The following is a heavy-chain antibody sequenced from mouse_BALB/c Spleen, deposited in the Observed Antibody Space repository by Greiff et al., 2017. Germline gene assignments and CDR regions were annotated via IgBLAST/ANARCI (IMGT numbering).Heavy chain of an antibody. CDR2: ISTYYGNT. CDR1: GYTFTDYA. CDR3: ARGRGHYYAMDY. J-gene: IGHJ4*01. Sequence: VQLQQSGPELVRPGVSVKISCKGSGYTFTDYAMHWVKQSHAKSLEWIGVISTYYGNTNYNQKFKGKATMTVDKSSSTAYMELARLTSEDSAIYYCARGRGHYYAMDYWGQGTSVTVSS. V-gene: IGHV1-67*01.